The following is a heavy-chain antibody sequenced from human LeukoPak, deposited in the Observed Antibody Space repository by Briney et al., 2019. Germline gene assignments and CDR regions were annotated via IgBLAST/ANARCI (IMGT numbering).Heavy chain of an antibody. J-gene: IGHJ4*02. Sequence: PGGSLRLSCVASGIGVNSNYMSWVRQAPGKGLEWVSILHSAGNTYYADSVKGRFSISRDNSKNTLYLQLDSLRADDTAVYYCATLSFGGYYRAFDNWGQGTLVTVSS. D-gene: IGHD3-22*01. CDR1: GIGVNSNY. CDR2: LHSAGNT. V-gene: IGHV3-53*01. CDR3: ATLSFGGYYRAFDN.